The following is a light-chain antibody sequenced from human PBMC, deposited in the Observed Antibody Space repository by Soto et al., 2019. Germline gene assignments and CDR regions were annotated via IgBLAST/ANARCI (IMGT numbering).Light chain of an antibody. V-gene: IGKV3-20*01. J-gene: IGKJ1*01. CDR2: GAS. CDR1: QSVSSSY. CDR3: PQYASSPGT. Sequence: EIVLTQSPGTLSLSPGERATLSCRASQSVSSSYLAWYQQKPGQAPSLLIFGASSRATGIPDRFSGSGSGTDFTLTISGLEPEDFAVYYCPQYASSPGTFGQGTKVDIK.